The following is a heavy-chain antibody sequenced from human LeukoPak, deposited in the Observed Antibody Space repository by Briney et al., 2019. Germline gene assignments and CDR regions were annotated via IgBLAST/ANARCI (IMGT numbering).Heavy chain of an antibody. Sequence: SETLSLTCAVYGGSFSGYYWSWIRQPPGKGLEWIGEINHSGSTNYNPSLKSRVTISVDTSKNQFSLKLSSVTAADTAVYYCAGGGNSSSYDYWGQGTLVTVSS. J-gene: IGHJ4*02. CDR1: GGSFSGYY. D-gene: IGHD6-13*01. V-gene: IGHV4-34*01. CDR2: INHSGST. CDR3: AGGGNSSSYDY.